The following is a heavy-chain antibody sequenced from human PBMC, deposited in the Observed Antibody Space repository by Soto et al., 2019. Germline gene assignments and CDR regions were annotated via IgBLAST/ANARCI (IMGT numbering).Heavy chain of an antibody. D-gene: IGHD2-8*01. CDR1: GGSISSYY. Sequence: QVQLQESGPGLVKPSETLSLTCTVSGGSISSYYWSWIRQPPGKGLEWIGYIYYSGSTSYNPSLRIRVTISVDTSKNQFSLKLSSVTAADTAVYYCARRYAGNFDYWGQGTLVTVSS. J-gene: IGHJ4*02. V-gene: IGHV4-59*01. CDR2: IYYSGST. CDR3: ARRYAGNFDY.